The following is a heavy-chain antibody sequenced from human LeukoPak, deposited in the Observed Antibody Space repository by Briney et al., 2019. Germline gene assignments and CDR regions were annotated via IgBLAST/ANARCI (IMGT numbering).Heavy chain of an antibody. J-gene: IGHJ4*02. Sequence: SQTLSLTCTVSGGSISSGSYYWSWIRQPAGKGLEWIARIYTSGSTNYNPSLKSRVTISVDTSKNQFSLKLSSVTAADTAVYYCAIDLRYCSSTSCQIHFDSWGQGTLVTASS. D-gene: IGHD2-2*01. V-gene: IGHV4-61*02. CDR3: AIDLRYCSSTSCQIHFDS. CDR1: GGSISSGSYY. CDR2: IYTSGST.